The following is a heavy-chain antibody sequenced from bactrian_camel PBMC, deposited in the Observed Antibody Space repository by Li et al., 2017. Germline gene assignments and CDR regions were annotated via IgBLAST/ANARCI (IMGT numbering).Heavy chain of an antibody. D-gene: IGHD4*01. CDR3: AAAPGGRLRIRAEEFAY. CDR2: INSGGGST. Sequence: VQLVESGGGLVQPGGSLRLSCAASGFTFSTYDMSWVRQAPGKGLEWVSAINSGGGSTYYADSVKGRFTISRDNAKSTLYLQLSSLKPEDSAMYYCAAAPGGRLRIRAEEFAYWGQGTQVTVS. V-gene: IGHV3S40*01. CDR1: GFTFSTYD. J-gene: IGHJ6*01.